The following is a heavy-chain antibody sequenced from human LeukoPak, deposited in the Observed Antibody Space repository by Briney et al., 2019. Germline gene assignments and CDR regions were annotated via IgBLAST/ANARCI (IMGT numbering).Heavy chain of an antibody. CDR2: ISSSGSTI. Sequence: GGSLRLSCAASGFTFSSYEMNWVRQAPGKGLEWVSHISSSGSTIYYADSVKGRFTISRDNTKNSLYLQMNSLRAEDTAVYYCAELGITMIGGVWGKGTTVTISS. J-gene: IGHJ6*04. D-gene: IGHD3-10*02. CDR1: GFTFSSYE. V-gene: IGHV3-48*03. CDR3: AELGITMIGGV.